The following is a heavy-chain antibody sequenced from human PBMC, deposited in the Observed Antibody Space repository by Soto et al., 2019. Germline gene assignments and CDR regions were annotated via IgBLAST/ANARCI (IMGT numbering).Heavy chain of an antibody. Sequence: QVQLVESGGGVVQPGRSLRLSCAASGFTFSSYAMHWVRQAPGKGLEWVAVISYDGSNKYYADSVKGRFTISRDNSKNPLYLHMNSLRAEDTAMYCCARDPLVRGGGYYYYGMDVWGQGTTVTVSS. V-gene: IGHV3-30-3*01. CDR1: GFTFSSYA. D-gene: IGHD3-10*01. CDR2: ISYDGSNK. J-gene: IGHJ6*02. CDR3: ARDPLVRGGGYYYYGMDV.